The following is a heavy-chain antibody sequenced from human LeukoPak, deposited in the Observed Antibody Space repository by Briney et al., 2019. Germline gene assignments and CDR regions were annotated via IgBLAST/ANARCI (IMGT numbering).Heavy chain of an antibody. J-gene: IGHJ4*02. Sequence: GGSLRLSCAVSGFTLSSHWMHWVRQAPGKGLVWVSRIDSDGSTTDYADSVKGRFTISRDNANNTLYLQMNSLRAEDAGVYYCARGLTLLGYCSSTSCLMNYWGQGTLVTVSS. CDR3: ARGLTLLGYCSSTSCLMNY. CDR2: IDSDGSTT. CDR1: GFTLSSHW. D-gene: IGHD2-2*01. V-gene: IGHV3-74*01.